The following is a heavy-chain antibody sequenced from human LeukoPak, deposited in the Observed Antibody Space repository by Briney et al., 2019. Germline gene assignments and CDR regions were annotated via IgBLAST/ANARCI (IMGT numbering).Heavy chain of an antibody. Sequence: PGGSLRLSCAASGFTFSSYGMHWVRQAPGKGLEWVAVIWYDGSNKYYADSVKGRFTISRDNSKNTLYLQMNSLRAEDTAVYYCARVFWETVNTGYYSDFWGQGTLVTVSS. CDR2: IWYDGSNK. V-gene: IGHV3-33*01. J-gene: IGHJ4*02. CDR1: GFTFSSYG. D-gene: IGHD3-22*01. CDR3: ARVFWETVNTGYYSDF.